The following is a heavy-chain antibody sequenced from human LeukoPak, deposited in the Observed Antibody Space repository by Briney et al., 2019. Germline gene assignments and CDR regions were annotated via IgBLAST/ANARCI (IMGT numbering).Heavy chain of an antibody. CDR1: GGSINRHY. V-gene: IGHV4-59*11. CDR2: IFNTGNT. CDR3: ASRPADTTWYGVFDY. Sequence: SEALSLTCSVSGGSINRHYRSWIRQPPGKRGEGMGYIFNTGNTNDNPSLASRVNMSVDTSRVQFFLRLSPVTAADTAIYYCASRPADTTWYGVFDYWSQGTLVTVSS. J-gene: IGHJ4*02. D-gene: IGHD3-10*01.